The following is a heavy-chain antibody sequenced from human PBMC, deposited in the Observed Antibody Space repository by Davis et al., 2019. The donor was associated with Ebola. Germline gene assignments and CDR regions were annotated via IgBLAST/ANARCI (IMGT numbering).Heavy chain of an antibody. CDR2: TYYMSKWYN. CDR3: GRGWLRVGMDV. Sequence: PSETLSLTCDISGDSVSSVAWNWIRQSPSRGLEWLGRTYYMSKWYNDYAPSVVGRISINADTSKNHFSLQLNSVTPEDTAMYYCGRGWLRVGMDVWGEGTTVTVSS. V-gene: IGHV6-1*01. J-gene: IGHJ6*04. D-gene: IGHD5-18*01. CDR1: GDSVSSVA.